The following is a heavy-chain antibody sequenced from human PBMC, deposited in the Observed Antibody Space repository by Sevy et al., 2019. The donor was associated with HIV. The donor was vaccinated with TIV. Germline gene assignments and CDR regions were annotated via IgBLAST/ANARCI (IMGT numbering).Heavy chain of an antibody. Sequence: ASVKVSCKASGGTFSSYAISWVRQAPGQGLEWMGGIIPIFGTANYAQKFQGRVTITADESTSTAYMELSSLGSEDTAVYYCARDPGYCGGGSCYRPLKRVRYGMDVWGQGTTVTVSS. CDR2: IIPIFGTA. J-gene: IGHJ6*02. CDR3: ARDPGYCGGGSCYRPLKRVRYGMDV. D-gene: IGHD2-15*01. V-gene: IGHV1-69*13. CDR1: GGTFSSYA.